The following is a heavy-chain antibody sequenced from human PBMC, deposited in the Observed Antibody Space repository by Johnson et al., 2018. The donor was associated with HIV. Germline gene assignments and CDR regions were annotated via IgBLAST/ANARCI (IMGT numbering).Heavy chain of an antibody. V-gene: IGHV3-30*18. CDR1: GFTFDDFG. CDR3: AKEGLRSSLRSGDAFDI. J-gene: IGHJ3*02. CDR2: ISYDGSNK. D-gene: IGHD6-6*01. Sequence: QVQLVESGGGVVRPGGSLRLSCAASGFTFDDFGMSWVRQAPGKGLEWVAGISYDGSNKYYADSVKGRFTISRDNSKNTLYLQMNSLRAEDTAVYYCAKEGLRSSLRSGDAFDIWGHGTLVTVSS.